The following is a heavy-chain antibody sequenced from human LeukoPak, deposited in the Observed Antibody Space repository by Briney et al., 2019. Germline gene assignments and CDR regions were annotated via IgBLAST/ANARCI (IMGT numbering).Heavy chain of an antibody. CDR3: TRAGYYHDNSGYYPPHF. CDR1: GVPVSSNF. V-gene: IGHV3-66*01. Sequence: PGGSLRLSCSASGVPVSSNFLSWVRQAPGKGLEWVSVIYSDDNAYYADSVKGRFTISRDTSKNTQYLQMNNLRAEDTAVYYCTRAGYYHDNSGYYPPHFWGQGTLVTVSS. J-gene: IGHJ4*02. CDR2: IYSDDNA. D-gene: IGHD3-22*01.